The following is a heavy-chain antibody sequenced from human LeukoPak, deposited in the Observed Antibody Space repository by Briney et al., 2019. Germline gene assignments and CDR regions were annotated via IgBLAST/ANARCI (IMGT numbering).Heavy chain of an antibody. Sequence: PGGSLRLSCAASGFTFSDYYMSWIRQAPGKGLEWVSYISGSATTIYYADSVKGRFTISRDNAKNSLYLQMNSLRAEDTAAYYCARYAGHATVYFFDYWGQGTLVTVSS. J-gene: IGHJ4*02. CDR3: ARYAGHATVYFFDY. D-gene: IGHD4-17*01. V-gene: IGHV3-11*04. CDR1: GFTFSDYY. CDR2: ISGSATTI.